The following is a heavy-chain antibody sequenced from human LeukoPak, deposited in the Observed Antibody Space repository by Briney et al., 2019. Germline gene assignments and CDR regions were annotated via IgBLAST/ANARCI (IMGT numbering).Heavy chain of an antibody. CDR2: IYYSGST. CDR3: ARDSGGYSYGYRIDY. J-gene: IGHJ4*02. CDR1: GGSFSGYY. Sequence: PSETLSLTCAVYGGSFSGYYWSWIRQPPGKGLEWIGYIYYSGSTNYNPSLKSRVTISVDTSKNQFSLKLSSVTAADTAVYYCARDSGGYSYGYRIDYWGQGTLVTVSS. V-gene: IGHV4-59*01. D-gene: IGHD5-18*01.